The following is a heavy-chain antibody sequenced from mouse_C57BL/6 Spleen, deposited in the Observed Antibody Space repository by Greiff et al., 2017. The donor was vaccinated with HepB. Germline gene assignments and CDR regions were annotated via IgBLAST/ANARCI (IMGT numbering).Heavy chain of an antibody. J-gene: IGHJ3*01. D-gene: IGHD2-4*01. CDR1: GYAFSSSW. V-gene: IGHV1-82*01. CDR2: IYPGDGDT. CDR3: ARSYDYPWFAY. Sequence: QVQLQQSGPELVKPGASVKISCKASGYAFSSSWMNWVKQRPGKGLEWIGRIYPGDGDTNYNGKFKGKATLTADKSSSTAYMQLSSLTSEDSAVYFCARSYDYPWFAYWGQGTLVTVSA.